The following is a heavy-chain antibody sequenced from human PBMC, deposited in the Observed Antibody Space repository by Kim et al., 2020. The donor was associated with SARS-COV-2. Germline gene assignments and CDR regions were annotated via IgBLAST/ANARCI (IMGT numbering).Heavy chain of an antibody. CDR1: GFSLSTSGVG. CDR2: IYWDDDK. D-gene: IGHD3-10*01. J-gene: IGHJ3*02. CDR3: AHRRSNYGSGSFAFDI. V-gene: IGHV2-5*02. Sequence: SGPTLVKPTQTLTLTCTFSGFSLSTSGVGVGWIRQPPGKALEWLALIYWDDDKRYSPSLKSRLTITKETSKNQVVLTMTNMDPVDTATYYCAHRRSNYGSGSFAFDIWGQGTMVTVSS.